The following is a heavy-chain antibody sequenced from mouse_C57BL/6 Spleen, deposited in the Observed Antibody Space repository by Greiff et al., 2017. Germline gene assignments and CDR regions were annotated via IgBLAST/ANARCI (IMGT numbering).Heavy chain of an antibody. Sequence: QVQLLQPGAELVKPGASVKLSCKASGYTFTSYWMHWVKQRPGQGLEWIGMIHPTSGSTNYNEKFKSKTTLTVDKSSSTAYMQLSSLTSEDSAVYYCARGGLYDGYYWGQGTLVTVSA. D-gene: IGHD2-3*01. V-gene: IGHV1-64*01. CDR1: GYTFTSYW. CDR2: IHPTSGST. CDR3: ARGGLYDGYY. J-gene: IGHJ3*01.